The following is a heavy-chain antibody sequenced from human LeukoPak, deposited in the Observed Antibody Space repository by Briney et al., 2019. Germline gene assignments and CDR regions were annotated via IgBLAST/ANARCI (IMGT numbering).Heavy chain of an antibody. CDR3: ARGYCSSSTCYGYYYYGMDV. J-gene: IGHJ6*02. CDR1: GFTFSDYY. V-gene: IGHV3-11*06. CDR2: ISSSSNYI. Sequence: GGSLRLSCAASGFTFSDYYMSWIRQAPGKGLEWVSSISSSSNYIYYADSVKGRFTISRDNAKNSLYLQVNSLRAEDTAVYYCARGYCSSSTCYGYYYYGMDVWGQGTTVTVSS. D-gene: IGHD2-2*01.